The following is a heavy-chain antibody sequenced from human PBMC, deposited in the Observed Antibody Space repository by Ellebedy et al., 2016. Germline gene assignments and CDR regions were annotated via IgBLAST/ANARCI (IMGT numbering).Heavy chain of an antibody. CDR3: ARDHYYYDSSGYPIMGVDY. V-gene: IGHV3-48*04. Sequence: GESLKISCAASGFTFSSYSMNWVRQAPGKGLEWVSYISSSSSTIYYADSVKGRFTISRDNAKNSLYLQMNSLRAEDTAVYYCARDHYYYDSSGYPIMGVDYWGQGTRVTVSS. J-gene: IGHJ4*02. CDR1: GFTFSSYS. D-gene: IGHD3-22*01. CDR2: ISSSSSTI.